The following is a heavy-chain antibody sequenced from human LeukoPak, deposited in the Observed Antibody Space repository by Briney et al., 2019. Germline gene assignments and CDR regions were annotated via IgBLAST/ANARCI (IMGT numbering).Heavy chain of an antibody. V-gene: IGHV3-30*03. J-gene: IGHJ6*04. CDR3: APLPWGDTARADV. Sequence: GGSLRLSCAASGFTFSSYGMHWVRQAPGKGLEWVAVISYDGSNKYCADSVKGRFTISRDNSKNTLYLQMNSLRAEDTAVYYCAPLPWGDTARADVWGKGTTVTVSS. CDR2: ISYDGSNK. CDR1: GFTFSSYG. D-gene: IGHD5-18*01.